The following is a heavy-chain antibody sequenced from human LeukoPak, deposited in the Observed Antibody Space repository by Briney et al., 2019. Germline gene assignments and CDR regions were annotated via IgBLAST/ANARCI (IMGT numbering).Heavy chain of an antibody. Sequence: ASVKVSCKASGYTFTSYGISWVRQAPGQGLEWMGWISAYNGNTNYAQKLQGRVTMTTDTSTSTAYMELSSLRSEDTAVYYCARDKVAIAVAGIPSNWFDPWGQGTLVTVSS. CDR3: ARDKVAIAVAGIPSNWFDP. CDR2: ISAYNGNT. D-gene: IGHD6-19*01. J-gene: IGHJ5*02. V-gene: IGHV1-18*01. CDR1: GYTFTSYG.